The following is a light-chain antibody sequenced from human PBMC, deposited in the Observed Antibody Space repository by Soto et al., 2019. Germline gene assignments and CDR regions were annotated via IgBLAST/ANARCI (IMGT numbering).Light chain of an antibody. Sequence: EIVLTQSPGTLSLSPGERATLSCRASQSVSSSYLAWYQQKPGQAPRLLIYGASSRATGIPDRFSGSGSGTDFTLTISRLESEDFAMYYCQQYGNSRVTFGGGT. CDR1: QSVSSSY. J-gene: IGKJ4*01. CDR2: GAS. CDR3: QQYGNSRVT. V-gene: IGKV3-20*01.